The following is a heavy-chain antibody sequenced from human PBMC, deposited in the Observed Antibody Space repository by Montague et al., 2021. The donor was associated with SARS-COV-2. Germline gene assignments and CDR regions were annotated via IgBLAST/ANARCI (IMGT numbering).Heavy chain of an antibody. CDR3: ARATEWRGYYYYYYMDV. V-gene: IGHV6-1*01. D-gene: IGHD1-14*01. J-gene: IGHJ6*03. CDR1: GDSVSSNSAA. CDR2: TYYRSRWFN. Sequence: CAISGDSVSSNSAAWNWIRQSPSRGLEWLGRTYYRSRWFNDYAVSIRSRITINPDTSKNQFSLQLNSVTPENTAVYYGARATEWRGYYYYYYMDVWGKGTTVTVSS.